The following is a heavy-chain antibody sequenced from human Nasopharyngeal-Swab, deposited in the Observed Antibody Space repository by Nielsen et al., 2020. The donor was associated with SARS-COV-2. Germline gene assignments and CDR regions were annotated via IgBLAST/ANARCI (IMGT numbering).Heavy chain of an antibody. CDR3: ARVADCSGGSCDGWFDP. J-gene: IGHJ5*02. V-gene: IGHV4-34*01. CDR1: GGSFCGYY. Sequence: ESLKISCAVYGGSFCGYYWSWIRKPPGKGLEWIGEINHSGSTNYSPSLKSRVTISVETSKNQFSLKLSSVTAADTAVYYCARVADCSGGSCDGWFDPWGQGTLVTVSS. CDR2: INHSGST. D-gene: IGHD2-15*01.